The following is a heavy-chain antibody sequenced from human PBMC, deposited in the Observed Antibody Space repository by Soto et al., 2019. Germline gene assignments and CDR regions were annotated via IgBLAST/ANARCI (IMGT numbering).Heavy chain of an antibody. V-gene: IGHV3-64D*08. CDR1: GFTFSSYA. J-gene: IGHJ4*02. D-gene: IGHD3-22*01. CDR2: ISSNGGST. Sequence: PGGSLRLSCSASGFTFSSYAMHWVRQAPGKGLEYVSAISSNGGSTYYADSVKGRFTISRDNSKNTLYLQMSSLRAEDTAVYYCVKEASSGDFDYWGQGTLVTVSS. CDR3: VKEASSGDFDY.